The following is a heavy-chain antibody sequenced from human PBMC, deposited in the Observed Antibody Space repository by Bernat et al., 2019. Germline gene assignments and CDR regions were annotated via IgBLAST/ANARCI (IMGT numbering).Heavy chain of an antibody. V-gene: IGHV3-21*01. CDR3: AGQGYCSGGSCYGPDY. D-gene: IGHD2-15*01. J-gene: IGHJ4*02. Sequence: EVQLVESGGGLVKPGGSLRLSCAASGFTFSSYSMNWVRQAPGKGLEWVSSISSSSSYIYYADSVKGRFTISRDNAKNSLYLQMNSLRAEDTAVYYWAGQGYCSGGSCYGPDYWGQGTLVTVSS. CDR2: ISSSSSYI. CDR1: GFTFSSYS.